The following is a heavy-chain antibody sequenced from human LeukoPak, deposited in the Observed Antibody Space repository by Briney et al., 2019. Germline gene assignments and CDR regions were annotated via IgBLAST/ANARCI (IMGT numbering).Heavy chain of an antibody. J-gene: IGHJ6*03. CDR2: INPNSGGT. CDR3: ARTIAARYYYYYYMDV. Sequence: ASVKVSCKASGYTFTGYYMHWVRQAPGQGLEWMGWINPNSGGTNYAQKFQGRVTMTRDTSISTAYMELSWLRSDDTAVYYCARTIAARYYYYYYMDVWGKGTTVTVSS. V-gene: IGHV1-2*02. CDR1: GYTFTGYY. D-gene: IGHD6-6*01.